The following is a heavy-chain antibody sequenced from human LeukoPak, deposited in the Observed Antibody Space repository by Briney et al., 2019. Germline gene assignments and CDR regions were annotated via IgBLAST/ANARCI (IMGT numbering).Heavy chain of an antibody. D-gene: IGHD5-12*01. Sequence: PGGSLRLSCTASGFIFSTYSMIWVRQAPGKGLEWVSSISSTSGNKSYAESVKGRFTISRDNAKKSLYLQMTSLRAEDTAVYYCAKGSGYSGYDSLSGVDPWGQGTLVTVSS. J-gene: IGHJ5*02. CDR2: ISSTSGNK. CDR1: GFIFSTYS. CDR3: AKGSGYSGYDSLSGVDP. V-gene: IGHV3-21*04.